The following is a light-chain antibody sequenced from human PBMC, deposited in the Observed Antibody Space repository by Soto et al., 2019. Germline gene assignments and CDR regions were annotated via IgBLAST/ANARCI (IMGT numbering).Light chain of an antibody. CDR1: SSDVGNFNL. V-gene: IGLV2-23*02. J-gene: IGLJ3*02. CDR3: CSYAGSSTLV. Sequence: QSVLTQPASVSGSPGQSITISCTGTSSDVGNFNLVSWYLQRPGKAPKLMIYDVNKRPSGVSNRFSGSKSGNTASLTISGLQPEDEADYFCCSYAGSSTLVFGGGTQLTVL. CDR2: DVN.